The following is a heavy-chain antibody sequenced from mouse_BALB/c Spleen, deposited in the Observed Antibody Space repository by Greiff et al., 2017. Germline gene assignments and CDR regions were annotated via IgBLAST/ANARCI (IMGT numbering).Heavy chain of an antibody. CDR2: INPSTGYT. V-gene: IGHV1-7*01. CDR1: GYTFTSYW. J-gene: IGHJ1*01. CDR3: ARWDMITTGDWYFDV. D-gene: IGHD2-4*01. Sequence: QVQLQQSGAELAKPGASVKMSCKASGYTFTSYWMHWVKQRPGQGLEWIGYINPSTGYTEYNQKFKDKATLTADKSSSTAYMQLSSLTSEDSAVYYCARWDMITTGDWYFDVWGAGTTVTVSS.